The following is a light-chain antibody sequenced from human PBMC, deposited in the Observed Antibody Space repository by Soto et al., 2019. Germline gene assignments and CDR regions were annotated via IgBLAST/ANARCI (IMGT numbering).Light chain of an antibody. CDR2: GSS. CDR3: QQTYDSLVS. CDR1: QTISDY. J-gene: IGKJ4*01. Sequence: DIQMTQSPPSLSASVGDRVTITCRASQTISDYLHWYQQKPGKAPTLLIYGSSSLQTGVPPRFSGCGSVTEFTLTISSLQPEDFGTYYCQQTYDSLVSFGGGTKVDLK. V-gene: IGKV1-39*01.